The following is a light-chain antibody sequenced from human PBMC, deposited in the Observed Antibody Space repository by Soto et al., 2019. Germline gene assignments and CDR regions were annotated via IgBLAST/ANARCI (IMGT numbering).Light chain of an antibody. J-gene: IGKJ1*01. CDR2: DVS. Sequence: DIVLTQSPAILSLSPGDRATLSCRASEDVGNSLAWYQQRPGQSPRLLIYDVSNRATGIPSRFSGSGSGADFTLTISSLEPDDFEVYCCQQRYNWPRTFGQGTKL. V-gene: IGKV3D-11*01. CDR3: QQRYNWPRT. CDR1: EDVGNS.